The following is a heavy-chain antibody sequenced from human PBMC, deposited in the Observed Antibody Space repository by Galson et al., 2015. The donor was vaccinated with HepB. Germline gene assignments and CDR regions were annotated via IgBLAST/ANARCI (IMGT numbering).Heavy chain of an antibody. Sequence: SVKVSCKASGGTFSSYAISWVRQAPGQGLEWMGGIIPIFGTANYAQKFQGRVTITADESTSTAYMELSSLRSEDTAVYYCARVAARRVPYYSGMDVWGQGTTVTVPS. CDR1: GGTFSSYA. J-gene: IGHJ6*02. V-gene: IGHV1-69*13. CDR2: IIPIFGTA. CDR3: ARVAARRVPYYSGMDV. D-gene: IGHD6-6*01.